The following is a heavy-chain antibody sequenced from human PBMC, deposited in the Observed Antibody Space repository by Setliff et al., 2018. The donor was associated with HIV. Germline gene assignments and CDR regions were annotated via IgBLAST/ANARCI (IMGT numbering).Heavy chain of an antibody. CDR3: ARDRRYYDSRQPWAFDI. CDR1: GFAFSTYS. V-gene: IGHV3-48*01. CDR2: ISSVGTI. Sequence: GESLKISCAASGFAFSTYSMNWVRQAPGKGLEWVSYISSVGTIYCADSVKGRFTISRDNARNSLYLQMDSLRAEDTALYYCARDRRYYDSRQPWAFDIWGQGTMVTVSS. D-gene: IGHD3-22*01. J-gene: IGHJ3*02.